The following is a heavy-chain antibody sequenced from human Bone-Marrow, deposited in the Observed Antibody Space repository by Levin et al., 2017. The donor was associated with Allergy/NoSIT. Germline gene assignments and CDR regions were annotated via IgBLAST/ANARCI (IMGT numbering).Heavy chain of an antibody. Sequence: ASETLSLTCTVSGGSIGNYYWAWIRQSPGNGLEYIGYIYYTGSTNYNPSLKSRVTISLDTSKNQFSLKLTSVTAADTAVYFCARAGNNWDRIWFDPWGQGTLVTVSS. V-gene: IGHV4-59*01. CDR1: GGSIGNYY. D-gene: IGHD1-1*01. J-gene: IGHJ5*02. CDR3: ARAGNNWDRIWFDP. CDR2: IYYTGST.